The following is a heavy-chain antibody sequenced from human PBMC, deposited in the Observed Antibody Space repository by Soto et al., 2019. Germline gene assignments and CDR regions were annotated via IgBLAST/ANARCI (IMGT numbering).Heavy chain of an antibody. CDR2: IYYSGST. J-gene: IGHJ6*02. D-gene: IGHD3-10*01. V-gene: IGHV4-30-4*01. CDR1: GGSISSGDYY. Sequence: PSETLSLTCTVSGGSISSGDYYWSWIRKHPGKGLEWIGYIYYSGSTYYNPSLKSRVTISVDTSKNQFSLKLSSVTAADTAVYYCATSPRYYYGSGSYYYRHRPYYYGMDVWGQGTTVTVSS. CDR3: ATSPRYYYGSGSYYYRHRPYYYGMDV.